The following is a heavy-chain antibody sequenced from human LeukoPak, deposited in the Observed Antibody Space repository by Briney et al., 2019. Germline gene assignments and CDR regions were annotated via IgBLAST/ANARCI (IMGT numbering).Heavy chain of an antibody. D-gene: IGHD3-16*02. CDR2: IYYSGST. Sequence: LETLSLTCTVSGGSISSYYWSWIRQPPGKGLEWIGYIYYSGSTNYNPSLKSRVTISVDTSKNQFSLKLSSVTAADTAVYYCARGRLGELSFDYWGQGTLVTVSS. CDR1: GGSISSYY. CDR3: ARGRLGELSFDY. V-gene: IGHV4-59*01. J-gene: IGHJ4*02.